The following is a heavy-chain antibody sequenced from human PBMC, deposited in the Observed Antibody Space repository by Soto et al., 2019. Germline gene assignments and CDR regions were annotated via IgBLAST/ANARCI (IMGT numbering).Heavy chain of an antibody. D-gene: IGHD3-3*01. CDR3: AREGSDFWSGYRPDYYYYYGMDV. Sequence: GVSAKVSWTASSDTFTSYVLTWVRQAPGQGLEWMGWIIAYNGNTNYAQKLQGRVTMTTDTSTSTAYMELRSLRSHDTAVYYCAREGSDFWSGYRPDYYYYYGMDVGGQGTTVTVSS. CDR2: IIAYNGNT. J-gene: IGHJ6*02. CDR1: SDTFTSYV. V-gene: IGHV1-18*04.